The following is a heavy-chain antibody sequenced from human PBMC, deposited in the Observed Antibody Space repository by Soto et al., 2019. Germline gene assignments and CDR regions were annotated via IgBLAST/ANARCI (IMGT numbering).Heavy chain of an antibody. J-gene: IGHJ6*02. CDR2: TYYRSKWYN. CDR1: GDSVSSNSAA. D-gene: IGHD3-3*01. Sequence: SQTLSLTCAISGDSVSSNSAAWNWIRQSPSRGLELLGRTYYRSKWYNDYAVSVKSRITINPDTSKNQFSLQLNSVTPEDAAVYYCARYGGNFWSGYFPVGGMDVWGQGTTVTVSS. V-gene: IGHV6-1*01. CDR3: ARYGGNFWSGYFPVGGMDV.